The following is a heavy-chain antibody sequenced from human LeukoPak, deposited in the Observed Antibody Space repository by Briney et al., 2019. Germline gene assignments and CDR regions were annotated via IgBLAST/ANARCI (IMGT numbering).Heavy chain of an antibody. V-gene: IGHV4-4*07. J-gene: IGHJ4*02. D-gene: IGHD3-22*01. Sequence: SETLSLTCTVSGDYISGYYWSWIRQPAGKGLEWIGRIYISGGTNYNPSLKSRVTMSVDTSKNQFSLKLTSVTAADTAVYYCARDPYYESSGYYRDYWGQGTLVTVSS. CDR1: GDYISGYY. CDR3: ARDPYYESSGYYRDY. CDR2: IYISGGT.